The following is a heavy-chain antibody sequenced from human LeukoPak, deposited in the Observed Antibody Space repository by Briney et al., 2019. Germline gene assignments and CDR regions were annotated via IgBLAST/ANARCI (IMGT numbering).Heavy chain of an antibody. D-gene: IGHD2-8*02. V-gene: IGHV3-30*04. CDR3: AREYGGVLGYFDY. CDR1: GFTFSSHS. CDR2: ISPDGEIQ. J-gene: IGHJ4*02. Sequence: PGGSLRLSCAASGFTFSSHSMHWVRQAPGKGLEWVAVISPDGEIQYYADSVKGRFTISRDNSKSTLFLQMNSMRPEDAAVYYCAREYGGVLGYFDYWGQGALVIVSS.